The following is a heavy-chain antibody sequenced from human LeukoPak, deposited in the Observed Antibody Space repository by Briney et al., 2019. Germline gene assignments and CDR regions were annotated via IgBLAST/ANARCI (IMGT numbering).Heavy chain of an antibody. CDR3: ARDHEGGNYGGNSNWFDP. CDR1: GGSISSGDYY. V-gene: IGHV4-61*02. Sequence: PSETLSLTCTVSGGSISSGDYYWSRIRQPAGKGLEWIGRVYISGFTNYNPSLKSRVTISVDTSRNQFSLKLSSVTAADTAVYYCARDHEGGNYGGNSNWFDPWGQGTLVTVSS. J-gene: IGHJ5*02. D-gene: IGHD4-23*01. CDR2: VYISGFT.